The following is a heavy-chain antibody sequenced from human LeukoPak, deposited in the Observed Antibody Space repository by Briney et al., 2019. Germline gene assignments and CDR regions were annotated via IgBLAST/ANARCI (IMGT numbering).Heavy chain of an antibody. CDR3: AREYPGIAAASPEYFRY. D-gene: IGHD6-13*01. CDR2: ISYDGSNK. V-gene: IGHV3-30*04. J-gene: IGHJ1*01. CDR1: GFTFSSYA. Sequence: PGGSLRLSSAASGFTFSSYAMHWVRQAPGKGLEWVAVISYDGSNKYYADSVKGRFTISRDNSKNTLYLQMNSLRAEDTAVYYCAREYPGIAAASPEYFRYWGQGTLVTVSS.